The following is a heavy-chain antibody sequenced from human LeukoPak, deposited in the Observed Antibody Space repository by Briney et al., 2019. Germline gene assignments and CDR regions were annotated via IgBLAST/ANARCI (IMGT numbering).Heavy chain of an antibody. CDR2: SSRSGSII. CDR3: ARDLGGNYV. D-gene: IGHD1-7*01. V-gene: IGHV3-48*03. Sequence: PGGSLRLSCAASGFVFSSYEMNWVRQAPGKGLEWVSYSSRSGSIIYYADSVKGRFTISRDNAKNSLYLQMNSLRAEDTAVYYCARDLGGNYVWGRGTLVTVSS. J-gene: IGHJ4*02. CDR1: GFVFSSYE.